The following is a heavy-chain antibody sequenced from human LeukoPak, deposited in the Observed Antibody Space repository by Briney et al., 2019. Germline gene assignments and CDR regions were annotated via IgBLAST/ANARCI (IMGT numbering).Heavy chain of an antibody. J-gene: IGHJ4*02. CDR1: GGYLGSHY. D-gene: IGHD3-16*01. Sequence: SETLSLTCTVSGGYLGSHYWTWIRQPPGKGLEWIGYIYDSGSTYYHPSLKSRVTISVDTSKNQFSLRLSSATAADTAVYYCARGGVLRSVDYWGQGTLVTVSS. V-gene: IGHV4-59*11. CDR2: IYDSGST. CDR3: ARGGVLRSVDY.